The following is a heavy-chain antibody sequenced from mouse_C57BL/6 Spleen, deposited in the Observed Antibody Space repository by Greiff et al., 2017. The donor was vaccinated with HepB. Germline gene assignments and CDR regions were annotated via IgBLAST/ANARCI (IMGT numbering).Heavy chain of an antibody. Sequence: EVKLVESEGGLVQPGSSMKLSCTASGFTFSDYYMAWVRQVPEKGLEWVANINYDGSSTYYLDSLKSRFIISRDNAKNILYLQMSSLKSEDTATYYCARVYDYDSFDYWGQGTTLTVSS. D-gene: IGHD2-4*01. CDR2: INYDGSST. CDR3: ARVYDYDSFDY. J-gene: IGHJ2*01. V-gene: IGHV5-16*01. CDR1: GFTFSDYY.